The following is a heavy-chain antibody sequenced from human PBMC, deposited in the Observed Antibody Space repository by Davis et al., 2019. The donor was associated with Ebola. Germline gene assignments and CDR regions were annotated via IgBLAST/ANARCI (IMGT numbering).Heavy chain of an antibody. D-gene: IGHD6-6*01. CDR1: GGSISTYY. CDR3: ARLSGLFSSSSGALYFDL. V-gene: IGHV4-59*12. Sequence: GSLRLSCTVSGGSISTYYWGWVRQPPGKGLVWIGAIYYNGRTYYNPPLKSRVTISGATSNNQFSLRLRSVTAADTAVYFCARLSGLFSSSSGALYFDLWGRGTLVSVSS. CDR2: IYYNGRT. J-gene: IGHJ2*01.